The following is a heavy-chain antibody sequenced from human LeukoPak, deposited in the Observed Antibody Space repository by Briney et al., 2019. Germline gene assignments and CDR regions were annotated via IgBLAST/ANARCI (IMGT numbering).Heavy chain of an antibody. D-gene: IGHD1-26*01. V-gene: IGHV4-61*02. CDR2: IFTSGST. CDR1: GGSISSGSYY. J-gene: IGHJ5*02. Sequence: PSETLSLTCTVSGGSISSGSYYWSWIRQPAGKGLEWIGRIFTSGSTNYNPSLKSRVTISVDTSKNQFSLKLSSVTAADTAVYYCARVVWSGSYWFDPWGQGTLVTVSS. CDR3: ARVVWSGSYWFDP.